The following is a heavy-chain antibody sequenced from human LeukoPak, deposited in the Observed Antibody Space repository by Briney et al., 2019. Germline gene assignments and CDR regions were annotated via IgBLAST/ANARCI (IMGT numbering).Heavy chain of an antibody. CDR3: ARGLAAAGTLYYYYYYMDV. Sequence: SETLSLTCTVSGSSISSHYWSWIRQPPGKGLEWIGYIYYSGSTNYNPTLKSRVTISVDTSKNQFSLKLSSVTAADTAVYYCARGLAAAGTLYYYYYYMDVWGKGTTVTVSS. CDR2: IYYSGST. CDR1: GSSISSHY. V-gene: IGHV4-59*11. D-gene: IGHD6-13*01. J-gene: IGHJ6*03.